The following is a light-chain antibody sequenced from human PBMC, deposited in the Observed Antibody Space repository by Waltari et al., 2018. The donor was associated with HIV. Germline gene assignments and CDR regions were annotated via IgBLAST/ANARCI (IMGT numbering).Light chain of an antibody. CDR3: QAADSSGTYKGNWV. J-gene: IGLJ3*02. Sequence: SYELTQPPSVSVSPGQTARITCSGDALPKQYAYWYQQKPGQAPVLVIYKDSERPSGIPGRFSGSSSGKTVTLTISGVQAEDEADYYCQAADSSGTYKGNWVFGGGTKLTVL. CDR2: KDS. CDR1: ALPKQY. V-gene: IGLV3-25*03.